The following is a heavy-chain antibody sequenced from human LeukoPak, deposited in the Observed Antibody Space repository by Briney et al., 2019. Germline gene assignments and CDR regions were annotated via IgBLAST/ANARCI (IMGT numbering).Heavy chain of an antibody. Sequence: PGGSLRLSCAASGFTFSSYAMSWVRQAPGKGLEWASAISGSGGSTYYADSVKGRFTISRDNAKNSLYLQMNSLRAEDTAVYYCARDLSIAAAGDAFDIRGQGTMVTVSS. CDR3: ARDLSIAAAGDAFDI. CDR2: ISGSGGST. V-gene: IGHV3-23*01. J-gene: IGHJ3*02. D-gene: IGHD6-13*01. CDR1: GFTFSSYA.